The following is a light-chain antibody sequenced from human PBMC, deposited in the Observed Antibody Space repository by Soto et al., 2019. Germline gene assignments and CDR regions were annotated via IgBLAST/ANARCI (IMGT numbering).Light chain of an antibody. CDR2: GAS. CDR1: QTINNRY. J-gene: IGKJ3*01. CDR3: QEFASSPGFT. V-gene: IGKV3-20*01. Sequence: EIVLTQSPGTLSLSPGERATLSCRASQTINNRYLAWYQQKPGQAPRLLIYGASSRATGIPDRLSGSGSGTDFTLTSSRLEPEDCAVYYCQEFASSPGFTFGPGTKVDMK.